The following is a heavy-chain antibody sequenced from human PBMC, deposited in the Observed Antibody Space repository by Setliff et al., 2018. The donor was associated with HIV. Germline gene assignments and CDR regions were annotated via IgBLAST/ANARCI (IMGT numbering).Heavy chain of an antibody. V-gene: IGHV1-2*02. CDR1: GGSFSNHA. D-gene: IGHD3-22*01. CDR3: ARDSGTGDISGYYRDEYFQH. Sequence: ASVKVSCKASGGSFSNHAISWVRQAPGQGLEWMGWFNPYSGGTNSPQKFQGRVTMTTDTSISTGYMELSRLRSDDTAVYYCARDSGTGDISGYYRDEYFQHWGQGTPVTVSS. J-gene: IGHJ1*01. CDR2: FNPYSGGT.